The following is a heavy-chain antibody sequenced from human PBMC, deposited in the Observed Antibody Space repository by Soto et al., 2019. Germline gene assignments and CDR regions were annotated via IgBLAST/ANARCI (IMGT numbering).Heavy chain of an antibody. V-gene: IGHV4-59*08. CDR3: ARRYGSAIDY. Sequence: SETLSLTCTVSGGSIKDYYWSWVRQPPGKGLEWIGYVFYSGSTYYNPSLKSRVAMSVDTSKNQFSLTLNSVTAADTAVYYCARRYGSAIDYWGQGTLVTVSS. CDR2: VFYSGST. CDR1: GGSIKDYY. J-gene: IGHJ4*02. D-gene: IGHD1-26*01.